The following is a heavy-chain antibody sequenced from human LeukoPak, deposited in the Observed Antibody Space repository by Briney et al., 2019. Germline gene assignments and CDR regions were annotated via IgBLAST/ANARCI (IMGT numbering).Heavy chain of an antibody. D-gene: IGHD6-13*01. CDR1: GLTFNSHS. J-gene: IGHJ4*02. Sequence: GGSLRLSCAVSGLTFNSHSMNWVRQAPGKGLEWLSHISSSSTIYYADSVKGRFTISRDNAKNSLYLQMNSLRAEDTAVYYCASWAGTATGFSGPFDYWGQGTLVTVSS. V-gene: IGHV3-48*01. CDR3: ASWAGTATGFSGPFDY. CDR2: ISSSSTI.